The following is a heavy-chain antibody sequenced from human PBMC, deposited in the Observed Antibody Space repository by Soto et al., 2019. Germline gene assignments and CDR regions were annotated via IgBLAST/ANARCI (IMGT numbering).Heavy chain of an antibody. D-gene: IGHD3-22*01. V-gene: IGHV4-30-4*01. CDR2: IYYSGST. Sequence: SETLSLTCTVSGGSISSGDYYWGWIRQPPGKGLEWIGYIYYSGSTYYNPSLKSRVTISVDTSKNQFSLKLSSVTAADTAVYYCAREHYYDSSGYYYDWFDPWGQGTLVTVSS. CDR1: GGSISSGDYY. CDR3: AREHYYDSSGYYYDWFDP. J-gene: IGHJ5*02.